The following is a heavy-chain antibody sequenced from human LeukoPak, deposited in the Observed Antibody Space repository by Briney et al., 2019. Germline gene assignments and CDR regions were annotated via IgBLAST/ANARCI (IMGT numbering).Heavy chain of an antibody. Sequence: SETLSLTCSVSGTSITPYSWSWIRQPPGRGLEWIGYFYTSGNTHQNPSLKSRVTMSIDASKNQFSLNLRSVTAADTAVYYCARATHFYFDSRNFDYWSQGTLVTVSS. CDR3: ARATHFYFDSRNFDY. J-gene: IGHJ4*02. CDR1: GTSITPYS. V-gene: IGHV4-4*09. CDR2: FYTSGNT. D-gene: IGHD3-22*01.